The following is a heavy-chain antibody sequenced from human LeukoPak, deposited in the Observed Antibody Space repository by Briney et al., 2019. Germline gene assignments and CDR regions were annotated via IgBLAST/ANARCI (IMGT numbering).Heavy chain of an antibody. Sequence: SQTLSLTCTVSGGTISSGSYYWSWIRQPAGKGLEWIGRIYTSGSTNYNPSLKSRVTISVDTSKNQFSLKLSSVTAADTAVYYCARGIVVVAQLGFYFYYMDVWGKGTTVTISS. V-gene: IGHV4-61*02. D-gene: IGHD2-15*01. CDR3: ARGIVVVAQLGFYFYYMDV. CDR2: IYTSGST. J-gene: IGHJ6*03. CDR1: GGTISSGSYY.